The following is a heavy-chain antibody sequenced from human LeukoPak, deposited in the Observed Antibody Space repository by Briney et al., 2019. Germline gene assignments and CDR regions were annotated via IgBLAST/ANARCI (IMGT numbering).Heavy chain of an antibody. V-gene: IGHV3-48*01. J-gene: IGHJ4*02. D-gene: IGHD3-16*01. CDR1: GFTFSRFS. Sequence: PGGSLRLSCVASGFTFSRFSMNWVRQAPGKGLEWISYVSSGSTTTYYADSVKGRFTISRDNAKNSLYLQMNSLRAEDTAVYYCAGDLGSFSSGPPFDYWGQGSLVTVSS. CDR3: AGDLGSFSSGPPFDY. CDR2: VSSGSTTT.